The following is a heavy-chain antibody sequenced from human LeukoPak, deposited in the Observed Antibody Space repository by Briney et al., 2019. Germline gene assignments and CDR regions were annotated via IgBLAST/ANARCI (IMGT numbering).Heavy chain of an antibody. Sequence: GRSLRLSCAASGFTFDDYAMHWVRQAPGKGLEWVSGISWNSGSIGYADSVKGRFTISRDNAKNSLYLQMNSLRAEDTALYYCAKAEGSSSAFDYWGQGTLVTVSS. CDR1: GFTFDDYA. D-gene: IGHD6-13*01. V-gene: IGHV3-9*01. CDR2: ISWNSGSI. CDR3: AKAEGSSSAFDY. J-gene: IGHJ4*02.